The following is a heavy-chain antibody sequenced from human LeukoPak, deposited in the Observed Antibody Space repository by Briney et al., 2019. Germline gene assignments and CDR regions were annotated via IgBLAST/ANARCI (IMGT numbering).Heavy chain of an antibody. V-gene: IGHV1-18*01. J-gene: IGHJ6*03. CDR2: ISAYNGNT. CDR3: ARVSRDDYYYYYYMDV. Sequence: ASVKVSCKASGYTFTSYGISWVRQAPGQGLEWMGWISAYNGNTNYAQKLQGRVTMTTDTSTSTAYMELRSLRSDDTAVYYCARVSRDDYYYYYYMDVWGKGTTVTISS. CDR1: GYTFTSYG.